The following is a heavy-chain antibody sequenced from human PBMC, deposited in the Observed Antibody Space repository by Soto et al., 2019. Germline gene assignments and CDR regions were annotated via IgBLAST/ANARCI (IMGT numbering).Heavy chain of an antibody. CDR2: MNPNSGNT. CDR1: GFTFTSYD. D-gene: IGHD4-4*01. V-gene: IGHV1-8*01. CDR3: ARAVKTVTTARTNWFYP. J-gene: IGHJ5*02. Sequence: ASVKVSCKASGFTFTSYDINWVRQATGQGLEWMGWMNPNSGNTGYAQKFQGRVTMTRNTSINTAYMELSSLRSEDTAVYYCARAVKTVTTARTNWFYPWGQGTPVTVS.